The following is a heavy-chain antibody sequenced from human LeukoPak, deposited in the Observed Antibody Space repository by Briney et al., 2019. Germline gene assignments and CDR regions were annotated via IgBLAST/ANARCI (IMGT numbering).Heavy chain of an antibody. CDR3: ARHDYGDYLDYYGMDV. CDR1: GFTFSSYS. D-gene: IGHD4-17*01. V-gene: IGHV3-21*01. J-gene: IGHJ6*02. CDR2: ISSSSSYI. Sequence: GGSLRPSCAASGFTFSSYSMNWVRQAPGKGLEWVSSISSSSSYIYYADSVKGRFTISRDNAKNSLYLQMNSLRAEDTAVYYCARHDYGDYLDYYGMDVWGQGTTVTVSS.